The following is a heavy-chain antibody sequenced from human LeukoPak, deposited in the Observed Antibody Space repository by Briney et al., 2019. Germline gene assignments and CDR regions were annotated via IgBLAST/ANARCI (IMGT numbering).Heavy chain of an antibody. D-gene: IGHD5-24*01. CDR3: AREEMATSLLNYYYYYGMDV. J-gene: IGHJ6*02. Sequence: GGSLRLSCAASGFTFSSYGMHWVRQAPGKGLEWVAVIWYDGSSKYYADSVKGRFTISRDNSKNTLYLQMNSLRAEDTAVYYCAREEMATSLLNYYYYYGMDVWGQGTTVTVSS. CDR2: IWYDGSSK. V-gene: IGHV3-33*01. CDR1: GFTFSSYG.